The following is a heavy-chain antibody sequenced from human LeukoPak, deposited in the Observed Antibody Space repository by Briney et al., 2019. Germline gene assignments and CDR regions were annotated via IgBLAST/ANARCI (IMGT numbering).Heavy chain of an antibody. Sequence: KPSETLSLTCTVSGGSISSSSYYWGWIRQPPGKGLEWIGSIYYSGSTYYNPSLKSRVTISVDTSKNQFSLKLSSVTAADTAVYYCASPYYDFWSGYHFWGQGTLVTVSS. V-gene: IGHV4-39*01. D-gene: IGHD3-3*01. J-gene: IGHJ4*02. CDR3: ASPYYDFWSGYHF. CDR1: GGSISSSSYY. CDR2: IYYSGST.